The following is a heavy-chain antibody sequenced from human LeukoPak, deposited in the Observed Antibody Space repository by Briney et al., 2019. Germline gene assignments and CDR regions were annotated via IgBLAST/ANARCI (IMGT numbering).Heavy chain of an antibody. D-gene: IGHD3-10*01. Sequence: GGSLRLSCAPPGFTFDDYAFHWVRQVPGKGLEWVSLISRDGGTTSYGDSVKGRFTISRDNSQNSLYMQMNSLKTEDSALYYCTKDFSGSYENWGQGTLVTVSS. CDR3: TKDFSGSYEN. CDR2: ISRDGGTT. CDR1: GFTFDDYA. J-gene: IGHJ4*02. V-gene: IGHV3-43*02.